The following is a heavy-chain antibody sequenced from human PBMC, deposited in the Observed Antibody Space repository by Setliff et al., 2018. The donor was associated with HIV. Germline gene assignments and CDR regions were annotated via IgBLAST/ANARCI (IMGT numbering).Heavy chain of an antibody. Sequence: SETLSLTCTVSGGSISGHYWSWIRQPPGWGLEWIGYIYSSGSTNFNPPLQSRVTISVDTSRNQFSLKLSSVTAADTAVYYCARHSGVASPNWFDPWGQGTLVTVSS. V-gene: IGHV4-4*09. D-gene: IGHD3-10*01. CDR3: ARHSGVASPNWFDP. CDR2: IYSSGST. J-gene: IGHJ5*02. CDR1: GGSISGHY.